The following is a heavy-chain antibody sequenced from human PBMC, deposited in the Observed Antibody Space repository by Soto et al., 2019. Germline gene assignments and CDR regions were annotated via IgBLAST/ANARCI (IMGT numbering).Heavy chain of an antibody. Sequence: GESLTISGTSSGYSFTRYWIGWVRQMPGKGLEWMGIIYPGDSDTRYSPSFQGQVTISADKSISTAYLQWSSLKASDTAMYYCARGGVDCSGGSCYSGIDYYYGMDVWGQGTTVTVSS. CDR3: ARGGVDCSGGSCYSGIDYYYGMDV. D-gene: IGHD2-15*01. V-gene: IGHV5-51*01. CDR2: IYPGDSDT. CDR1: GYSFTRYW. J-gene: IGHJ6*02.